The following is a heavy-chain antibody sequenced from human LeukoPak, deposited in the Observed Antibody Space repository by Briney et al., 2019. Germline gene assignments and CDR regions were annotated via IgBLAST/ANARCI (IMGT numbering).Heavy chain of an antibody. CDR1: GFTFTSSA. D-gene: IGHD3-22*01. J-gene: IGHJ6*02. CDR2: IVVGSGNA. Sequence: SVKVSCKASGFTFTSSAMQWVRQARGQCLEWIGWIVVGSGNANYAQKFQERVTITRDMSTSTAYMELSSLRSEDTAVYYCAAGPIWGSSGHYYYYGMDVWGQGTTVTVSS. V-gene: IGHV1-58*02. CDR3: AAGPIWGSSGHYYYYGMDV.